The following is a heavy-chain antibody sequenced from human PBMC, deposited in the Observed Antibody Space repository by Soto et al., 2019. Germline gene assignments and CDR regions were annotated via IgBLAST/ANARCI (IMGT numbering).Heavy chain of an antibody. CDR3: VRDGTKTLRDWFDP. CDR2: IYATGTT. J-gene: IGHJ5*02. V-gene: IGHV4-4*07. CDR1: GASISGFY. D-gene: IGHD1-1*01. Sequence: SETLSLTFTFSGASISGFYWSWIRKSAGKGLEWIGRIYATGTTDYNPSLKSRVMMSVDTSKKQFSLKLRSVTAADTAVYYCVRDGTKTLRDWFDPWGQGISVTVSS.